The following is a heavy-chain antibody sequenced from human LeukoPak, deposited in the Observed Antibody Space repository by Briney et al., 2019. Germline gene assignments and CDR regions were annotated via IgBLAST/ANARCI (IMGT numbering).Heavy chain of an antibody. CDR1: GGSISSGGYY. CDR2: IYYSGST. V-gene: IGHV4-31*03. CDR3: ARTLGVVVPAHWFDP. Sequence: SQTLPLTCTVSGGSISSGGYYWSWIRQHPGKGLEWIGYIYYSGSTYYNPSLKSRVTISVDTSKNQFSLKLSSVTAADTAVYYCARTLGVVVPAHWFDPWGQGTLVTVSS. J-gene: IGHJ5*02. D-gene: IGHD2-2*01.